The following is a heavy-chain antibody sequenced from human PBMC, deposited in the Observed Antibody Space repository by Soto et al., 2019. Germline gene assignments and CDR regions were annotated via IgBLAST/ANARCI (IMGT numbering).Heavy chain of an antibody. D-gene: IGHD6-13*01. CDR3: VRDSGAKLSSS. CDR1: GGTFSSYR. Sequence: QVQLVQSGAEVKKPGSSVKVSCKASGGTFSSYRINWVRQAPGQGLEWVGGIVPISRTADYAQKFQGRVTITADESARTSYMELRSLKSKDTAVYYCVRDSGAKLSSSWGQGTLVTVSS. V-gene: IGHV1-69*01. CDR2: IVPISRTA. J-gene: IGHJ4*02.